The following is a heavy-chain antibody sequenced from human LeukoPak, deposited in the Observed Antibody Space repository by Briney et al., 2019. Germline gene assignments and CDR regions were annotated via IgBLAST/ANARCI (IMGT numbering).Heavy chain of an antibody. V-gene: IGHV3-23*01. CDR1: GFTFSSYA. CDR2: ISGSGGST. D-gene: IGHD6-13*01. Sequence: PGGSLRLSCAASGFTFSSYAMSWVRQAPGKGLEWVSAISGSGGSTYYADSVKGRFTISRDNSKKMLHLQMNSLRAEDTAVYYCAKPYGLGTYSSSWYYFDFWGQGTLVTVSS. J-gene: IGHJ4*02. CDR3: AKPYGLGTYSSSWYYFDF.